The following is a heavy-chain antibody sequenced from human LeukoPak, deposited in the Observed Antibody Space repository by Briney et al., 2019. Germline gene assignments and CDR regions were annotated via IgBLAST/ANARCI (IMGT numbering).Heavy chain of an antibody. CDR3: AKVGASYYGIDY. J-gene: IGHJ4*02. Sequence: GGSLRLSCTSFGFIFDDYGMHWVRQAPGKGLEWVAFIRYDASREYYVDSVKGRFTISRDNSKNPLYLQMSSLRVEDTAVYYCAKVGASYYGIDYWGQGARVTVSS. CDR2: IRYDASRE. V-gene: IGHV3-30*02. D-gene: IGHD1-26*01. CDR1: GFIFDDYG.